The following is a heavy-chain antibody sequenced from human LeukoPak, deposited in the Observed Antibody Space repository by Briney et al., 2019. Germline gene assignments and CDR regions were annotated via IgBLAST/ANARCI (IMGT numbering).Heavy chain of an antibody. CDR2: IYYSGNT. V-gene: IGHV4-59*08. D-gene: IGHD1-26*01. CDR3: AIGATRGYFDY. Sequence: SETLSLTCTVSGGSISSYYWSWIRQPPGKGLEWIGYIYYSGNTNYNPSLKSRVTISVDTSKNQFSLKLSSVTAVDTAVYYCAIGATRGYFDYWGQGTLVTVSS. J-gene: IGHJ4*02. CDR1: GGSISSYY.